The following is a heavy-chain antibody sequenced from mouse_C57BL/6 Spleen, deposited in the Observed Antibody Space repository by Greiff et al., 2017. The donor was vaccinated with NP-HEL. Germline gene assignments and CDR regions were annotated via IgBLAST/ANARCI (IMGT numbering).Heavy chain of an antibody. CDR3: ARSGYYGSSQFAY. Sequence: VQLQQPGAELVRPGSSVKLSCKASGYTFTSYWMDWVKQRPGQGLEWIGNIYPSDSETHYNQKFKDKATLTVDKSSSTAYMQLSSLTSEDSAVYYCARSGYYGSSQFAYWGQGTLVTVSA. CDR1: GYTFTSYW. V-gene: IGHV1-61*01. CDR2: IYPSDSET. J-gene: IGHJ3*01. D-gene: IGHD1-1*01.